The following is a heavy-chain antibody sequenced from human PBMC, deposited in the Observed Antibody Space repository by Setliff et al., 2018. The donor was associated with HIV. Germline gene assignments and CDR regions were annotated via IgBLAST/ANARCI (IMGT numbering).Heavy chain of an antibody. CDR3: TRVSARLAAAGRSKKGYFDY. CDR1: GFTFGDYA. D-gene: IGHD6-13*01. CDR2: IRSKAYGGTT. J-gene: IGHJ4*02. V-gene: IGHV3-49*04. Sequence: PGGSLRLSCPASGFTFGDYAMSWVRQAPGKGLEWVGFIRSKAYGGTTEYAASVQGRFTISRDDSKSIAYLQMNSLKTEDTAVYYCTRVSARLAAAGRSKKGYFDYWGQGTLVTVSS.